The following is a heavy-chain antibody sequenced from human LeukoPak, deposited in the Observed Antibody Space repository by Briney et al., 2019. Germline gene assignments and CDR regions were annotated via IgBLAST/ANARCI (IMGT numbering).Heavy chain of an antibody. Sequence: GRSLRLSCAASGFTFDDYAMHWVRQAPGKGLEWVSGISWNSGSIGYADSVKGRFTISRDNSKNTLYLQMNSLRAEDTAVYYCAKDLFLAGTQGFDYWGQGTLVTVSS. CDR1: GFTFDDYA. V-gene: IGHV3-9*01. J-gene: IGHJ4*02. CDR3: AKDLFLAGTQGFDY. D-gene: IGHD6-19*01. CDR2: ISWNSGSI.